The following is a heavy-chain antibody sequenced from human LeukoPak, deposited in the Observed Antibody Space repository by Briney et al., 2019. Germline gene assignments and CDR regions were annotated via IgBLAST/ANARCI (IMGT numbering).Heavy chain of an antibody. V-gene: IGHV1-2*06. CDR2: INPNSGGT. CDR3: ARDQPIAVVPAADLDY. CDR1: GYTFTDYY. D-gene: IGHD2-2*01. J-gene: IGHJ4*02. Sequence: ASVKVSCKASGYTFTDYYMHWVRQAPGQELGWMGRINPNSGGTNYAQKFQGRVTMTRDTSISTAYMELSRLRSDDTAVYYCARDQPIAVVPAADLDYWGQGTLVTVSS.